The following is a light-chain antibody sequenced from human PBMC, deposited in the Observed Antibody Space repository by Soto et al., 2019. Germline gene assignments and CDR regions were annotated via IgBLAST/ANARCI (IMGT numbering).Light chain of an antibody. CDR1: QFLSRN. CDR2: AAS. J-gene: IGKJ4*01. Sequence: FMTQSPSTLALSPVERATLSCSASQFLSRNLAWYQQRPGQPPRLLINAASTRATGIPDRFSGSGSGTDFTLTISSLQPEDFAVYYCQQYNHWPPLTFGGGTKVDIK. V-gene: IGKV3-15*01. CDR3: QQYNHWPPLT.